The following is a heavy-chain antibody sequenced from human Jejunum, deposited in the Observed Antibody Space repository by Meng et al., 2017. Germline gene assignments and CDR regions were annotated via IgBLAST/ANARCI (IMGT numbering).Heavy chain of an antibody. D-gene: IGHD2-2*01. CDR2: INTYSGVP. CDR1: GYTFTGYY. J-gene: IGHJ4*02. Sequence: QVQLVKSGSEVKKPGAAVKDSGKASGYTFTGYYMHWVREAPGQGLEWMGRINTYSGVPNYAQKFQGRVTMTTDTSINTAYMELSGLSSDDTALYYCASNVDCTSTSCYAYWGQGTLVTVSS. CDR3: ASNVDCTSTSCYAY. V-gene: IGHV1-2*06.